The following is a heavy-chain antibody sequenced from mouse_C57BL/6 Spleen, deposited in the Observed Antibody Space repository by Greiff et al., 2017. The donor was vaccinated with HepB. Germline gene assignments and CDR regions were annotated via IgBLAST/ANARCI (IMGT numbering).Heavy chain of an antibody. Sequence: EVKLVESGGGLVKPGGSLKLSCAASGFTFSSYAMSWVRQTPEKRLEWVATISDGGSYTYYPDNVKGRFTISRDNAKNNLYLQMSHLKSEDTAMYYCARDYYGSSYEFAYWGQGTLVTVSA. CDR1: GFTFSSYA. CDR3: ARDYYGSSYEFAY. J-gene: IGHJ3*01. D-gene: IGHD1-1*01. CDR2: ISDGGSYT. V-gene: IGHV5-4*01.